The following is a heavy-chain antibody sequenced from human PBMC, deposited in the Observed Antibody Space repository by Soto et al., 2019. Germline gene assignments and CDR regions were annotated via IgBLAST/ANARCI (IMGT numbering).Heavy chain of an antibody. CDR3: ARARFQVLYGKPYFDY. V-gene: IGHV4-31*03. CDR1: GGSITTGGSY. D-gene: IGHD2-2*02. CDR2: IYHSGNT. J-gene: IGHJ4*02. Sequence: SETLSLTCTVSGGSITTGGSYWSWIRQHPGKGLEWIGNIYHSGNTYYNPSLKSRLTISVDTSKNHFSLMVDSVTAADTAVYYCARARFQVLYGKPYFDYWGQGTLVTVSS.